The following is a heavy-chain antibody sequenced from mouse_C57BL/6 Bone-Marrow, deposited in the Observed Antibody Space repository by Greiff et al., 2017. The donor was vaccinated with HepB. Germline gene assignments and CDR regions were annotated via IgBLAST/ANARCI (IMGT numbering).Heavy chain of an antibody. J-gene: IGHJ3*01. CDR2: IRSKSNNYAT. D-gene: IGHD2-4*01. CDR3: VGGLGWFAY. Sequence: EVKLVESGGGLVQPKGSLKLSCAASGFSFNTYAMNWVRQAPGKGLEWVARIRSKSNNYATYYADSVKDRFTISRDDSESMLYLQMNNLKTEDTAMYYCVGGLGWFAYWGQGTLVTVSA. V-gene: IGHV10-1*01. CDR1: GFSFNTYA.